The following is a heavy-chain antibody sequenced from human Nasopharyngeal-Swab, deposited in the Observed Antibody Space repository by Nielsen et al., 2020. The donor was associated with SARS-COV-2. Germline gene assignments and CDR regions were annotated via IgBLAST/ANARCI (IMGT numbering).Heavy chain of an antibody. Sequence: GESLKISCAASGFTFSSSSINWVRQAPGKGLEWVSSISSTGSYIYYADSVKGRFTISRDNSKNTLYLQMNRLRAEDTAVYYCAKVWGSIGATAAGMAAFDIWGQGTMATVSS. V-gene: IGHV3-21*04. CDR1: GFTFSSSS. CDR3: AKVWGSIGATAAGMAAFDI. J-gene: IGHJ3*02. CDR2: ISSTGSYI. D-gene: IGHD6-13*01.